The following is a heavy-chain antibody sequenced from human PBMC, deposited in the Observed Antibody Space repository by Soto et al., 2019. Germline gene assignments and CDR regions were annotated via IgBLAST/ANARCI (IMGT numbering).Heavy chain of an antibody. J-gene: IGHJ4*02. CDR3: ARDRFEYSSSSPIDY. D-gene: IGHD6-6*01. CDR1: GFTFSDYY. Sequence: GSLRLSCAASGFTFSDYYMSWIRQAPGKGLEWVSYISSSGSTIYYADSVKGRFTISRDNAKNSLYLQMNSLRAEDTAVYYCARDRFEYSSSSPIDYWGQGTLVTVSS. CDR2: ISSSGSTI. V-gene: IGHV3-11*01.